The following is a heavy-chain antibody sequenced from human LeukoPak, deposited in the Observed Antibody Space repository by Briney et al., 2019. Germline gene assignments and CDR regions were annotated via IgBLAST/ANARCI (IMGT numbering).Heavy chain of an antibody. J-gene: IGHJ4*02. CDR1: GGSISSGSYY. CDR2: IYYSGST. Sequence: SQTLSLTCTVSGGSISSGSYYWSWIRQPPGKGLEWIGYIYYSGSTNYNPSLKSRVTISVDTSKNQFSLKLSSVTAADTAVYYCARDDGYSSGWYVFDYWGQGTLVTVSS. D-gene: IGHD6-19*01. V-gene: IGHV4-61*01. CDR3: ARDDGYSSGWYVFDY.